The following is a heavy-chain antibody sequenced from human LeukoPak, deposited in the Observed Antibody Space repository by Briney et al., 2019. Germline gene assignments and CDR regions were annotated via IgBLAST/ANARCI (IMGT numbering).Heavy chain of an antibody. D-gene: IGHD2-8*02. CDR3: ARAINTGADGGYFDY. CDR2: IYSVGST. J-gene: IGHJ4*02. Sequence: GGSLRPSCAASGFTVTTNYTSWVRQAPGKGLEWVSVIYSVGSTYYADSVKGRFTISRDNSKNTLYLQMNSLRAEDTAVYYCARAINTGADGGYFDYWGQRTLVTVPS. CDR1: GFTVTTNY. V-gene: IGHV3-53*01.